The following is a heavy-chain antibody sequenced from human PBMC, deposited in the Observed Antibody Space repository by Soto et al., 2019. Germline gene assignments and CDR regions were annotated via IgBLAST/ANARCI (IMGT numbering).Heavy chain of an antibody. CDR1: GFTFSSYW. V-gene: IGHV3-74*01. J-gene: IGHJ4*02. Sequence: GGSLRLSCAASGFTFSSYWMYWVRQAPGKGLVWVSRINSDGSSTNNADSVKGRFTISRDNAKNTLYLQMNSLRAEDTAVYYCARDGYYDFWSGSYGIDYWGQGTLVTVSS. CDR3: ARDGYYDFWSGSYGIDY. D-gene: IGHD3-3*01. CDR2: INSDGSST.